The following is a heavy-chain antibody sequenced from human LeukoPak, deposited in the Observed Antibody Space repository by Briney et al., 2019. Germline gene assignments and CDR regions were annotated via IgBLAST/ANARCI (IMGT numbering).Heavy chain of an antibody. CDR1: GVSISSYY. J-gene: IGHJ6*02. V-gene: IGHV4-59*08. CDR2: IYYSGST. Sequence: SEALSLTCTVSGVSISSYYWSWIRQPPGKGLEWIGYIYYSGSTNYNPSLKSRVTISVDTSKNQFSLKLSSVTAADTAVYYCARHNDYYVVGGMDVWGQGTTVTVSS. CDR3: ARHNDYYVVGGMDV. D-gene: IGHD3-10*02.